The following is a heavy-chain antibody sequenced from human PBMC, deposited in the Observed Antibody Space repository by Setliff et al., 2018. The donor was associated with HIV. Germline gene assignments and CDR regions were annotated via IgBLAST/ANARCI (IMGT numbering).Heavy chain of an antibody. Sequence: SETLSLTCTVSGGSISSYYWSWIRQPPGKGLEWIGRIYTSGSTNYNPSLKSRVTMSVDTSKNQFSLKLSSVTAADTAVYYCARDSVVVITLDAFDIWGQGTMVTVSS. CDR1: GGSISSYY. CDR3: ARDSVVVITLDAFDI. V-gene: IGHV4-4*07. J-gene: IGHJ3*02. D-gene: IGHD3-22*01. CDR2: IYTSGST.